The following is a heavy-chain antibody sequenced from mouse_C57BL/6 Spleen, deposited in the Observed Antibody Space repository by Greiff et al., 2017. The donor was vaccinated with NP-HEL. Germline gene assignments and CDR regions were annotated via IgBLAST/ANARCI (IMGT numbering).Heavy chain of an antibody. CDR3: ARGHGNFLDY. CDR1: GYTFTSYW. J-gene: IGHJ2*01. D-gene: IGHD2-1*01. V-gene: IGHV1-69*01. Sequence: QVQLQQPGAELVMPVASVKLSCKASGYTFTSYWMHWVKQRPGQGLEWIGEIDPSDSYTNYNQKFKGKSTLTVDKSSSTAYMQLSSLTSEDSAVYYCARGHGNFLDYWGQGTTLTVSS. CDR2: IDPSDSYT.